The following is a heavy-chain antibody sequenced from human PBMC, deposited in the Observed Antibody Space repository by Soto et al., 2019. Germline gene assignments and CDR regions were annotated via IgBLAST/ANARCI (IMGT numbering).Heavy chain of an antibody. CDR2: IIPIFGTA. Sequence: SVKVSCKASGGTISSYAISWVRQAPGQGLEWMGGIIPIFGTANYAQKFQGRVTITADESTSTAYMELSSLRSEDTAVYYCASDRVTGTTWRWFDSWGQGTLVTVSS. CDR1: GGTISSYA. D-gene: IGHD1-7*01. J-gene: IGHJ5*01. CDR3: ASDRVTGTTWRWFDS. V-gene: IGHV1-69*13.